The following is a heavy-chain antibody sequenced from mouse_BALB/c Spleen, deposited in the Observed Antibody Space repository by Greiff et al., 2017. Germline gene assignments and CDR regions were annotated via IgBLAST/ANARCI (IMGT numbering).Heavy chain of an antibody. J-gene: IGHJ4*01. Sequence: QVQLQQSGAELARPGASVKLSCKASGYTFTSYWMQWVKQRPGQGLEWIGAIYPGDGDTRYTQKFKGKATLTADKSSSTAYMQLSSLASEDSAVYYCARYGLYDYDEAMDYWGQGTSVTVSS. CDR1: GYTFTSYW. D-gene: IGHD2-4*01. CDR3: ARYGLYDYDEAMDY. CDR2: IYPGDGDT. V-gene: IGHV1-87*01.